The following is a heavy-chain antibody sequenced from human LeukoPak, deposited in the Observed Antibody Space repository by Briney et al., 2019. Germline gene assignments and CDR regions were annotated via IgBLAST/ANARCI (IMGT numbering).Heavy chain of an antibody. Sequence: GGSLRLSCAASGFTFSSYAMSWVRQAPGKGLEWVAAISGSGGSTYYADSVKGRFTISRDNSQNTLYLQMNGLRAEDTAVYYCAKSLRWLQSTFDYWGQGALVTVSS. CDR3: AKSLRWLQSTFDY. CDR2: ISGSGGST. V-gene: IGHV3-23*01. J-gene: IGHJ4*02. D-gene: IGHD5-24*01. CDR1: GFTFSSYA.